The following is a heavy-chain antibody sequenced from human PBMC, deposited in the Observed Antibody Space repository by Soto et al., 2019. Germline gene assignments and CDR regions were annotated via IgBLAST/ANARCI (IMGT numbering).Heavy chain of an antibody. V-gene: IGHV3-23*01. CDR1: GFTFTSCA. D-gene: IGHD1-7*01. J-gene: IGHJ4*02. Sequence: GGSLRLSCAASGFTFTSCAMSWVRQAPGKGLEGVSAISGTAGNTHHADSVKGRFTTSRDISKNTLYLQMNSLRAEDTAVYYCAKGDWDYIAGHFDYWGQGTLVTVSS. CDR2: ISGTAGNT. CDR3: AKGDWDYIAGHFDY.